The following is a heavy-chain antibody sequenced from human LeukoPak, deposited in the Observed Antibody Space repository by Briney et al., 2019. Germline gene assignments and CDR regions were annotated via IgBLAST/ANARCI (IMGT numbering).Heavy chain of an antibody. J-gene: IGHJ6*03. V-gene: IGHV3-30*18. CDR3: AKTGSGSYYALTYYYYYYMDV. D-gene: IGHD3-10*01. CDR1: GFTFSSYG. CDR2: ISHDGSNK. Sequence: GGSLRLSCAASGFTFSSYGMHWVRQAPGKGLEWVAVISHDGSNKYYADSVKGRFTVSRDNSKNTLYLQMNSLRAEDTAVYYCAKTGSGSYYALTYYYYYYMDVWGKGTTVTISS.